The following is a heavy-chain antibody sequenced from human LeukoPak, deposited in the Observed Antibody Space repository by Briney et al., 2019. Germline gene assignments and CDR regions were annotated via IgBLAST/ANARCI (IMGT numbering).Heavy chain of an antibody. CDR3: ARSNYDIWFDP. D-gene: IGHD3-9*01. Sequence: PSETLSLTCAVYGGSFSGYYWSWIRQHPGKGLEWIGYIYYSGSTYYNPSLKSRVTISVDTSKNQFSLKLSSVTAADTAVYYCARSNYDIWFDPWGQGTLVTVSS. V-gene: IGHV4-31*11. CDR1: GGSFSGYY. CDR2: IYYSGST. J-gene: IGHJ5*02.